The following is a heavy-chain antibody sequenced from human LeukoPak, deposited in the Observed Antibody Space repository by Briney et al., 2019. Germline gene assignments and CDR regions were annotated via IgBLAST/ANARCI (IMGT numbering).Heavy chain of an antibody. CDR2: INHSGST. V-gene: IGHV4-34*01. CDR3: ASAWNYLDY. J-gene: IGHJ4*02. Sequence: PSETLSLTCAVYGGSFSGYYWSWIRQPPGKGLEWIGEINHSGSTNYNPSLKSRVTISVDTSKNQFSLKLSSVTAADTAVYYCASAWNYLDYWGQGTLVTVSS. CDR1: GGSFSGYY. D-gene: IGHD1-1*01.